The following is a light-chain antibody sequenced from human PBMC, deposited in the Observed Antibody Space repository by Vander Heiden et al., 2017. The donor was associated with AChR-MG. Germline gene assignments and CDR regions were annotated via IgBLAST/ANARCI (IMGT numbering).Light chain of an antibody. V-gene: IGKV3-20*01. Sequence: EIVLTQSPGTLSLSPGEIATLSCRASQSLSSSYLAWYQQKPGQAPRLLIYGASSRATGIPDRFSGSGSGTDFTLTISRLEPEDFAVYYCQQDGSSRTFGHGTKVDIK. CDR3: QQDGSSRT. CDR2: GAS. CDR1: QSLSSSY. J-gene: IGKJ3*01.